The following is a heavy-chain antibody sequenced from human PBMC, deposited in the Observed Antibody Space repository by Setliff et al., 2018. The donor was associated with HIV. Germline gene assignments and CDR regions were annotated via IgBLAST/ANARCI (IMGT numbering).Heavy chain of an antibody. D-gene: IGHD4-17*01. J-gene: IGHJ4*02. Sequence: GASVKVSCKASGYTFTSYYMHWVRQAPGQGLEWMGWINPNSGGTNYAQKFQGRVTMTRDTSISTAYMELSRLRSDDTAVYYCARAPSTVTSRFDYWGQGTLVTVSS. V-gene: IGHV1-2*02. CDR3: ARAPSTVTSRFDY. CDR1: GYTFTSYY. CDR2: INPNSGGT.